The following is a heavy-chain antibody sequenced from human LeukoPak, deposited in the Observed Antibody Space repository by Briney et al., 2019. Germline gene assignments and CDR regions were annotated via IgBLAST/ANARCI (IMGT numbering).Heavy chain of an antibody. Sequence: PSETLSLTCTVSGGSISYYYWSWIRQPPGKGLERIRHIYTSGSTKYNPSLKSRVTISVVTSKKQFSLEQSSVNAADTAGYYFAGTHYYDRNGSATPTYYLEYWRRGPLVSV. CDR1: GGSISYYY. CDR3: AGTHYYDRNGSATPTYYLEY. J-gene: IGHJ4*02. D-gene: IGHD3-22*01. V-gene: IGHV4-4*09. CDR2: IYTSGST.